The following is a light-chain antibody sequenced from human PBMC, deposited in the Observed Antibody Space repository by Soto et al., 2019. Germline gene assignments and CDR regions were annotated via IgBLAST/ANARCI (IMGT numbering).Light chain of an antibody. V-gene: IGLV2-14*03. CDR2: DVS. J-gene: IGLJ1*01. Sequence: QSVLTQPASVSGSPGQSITIYCTGTSSDVGGYDFVSWYQHHPGKAPRLMIYDVSHRPSGVSDRFSASKSGNTASLTISGLLAEDEADYYCSSYTSISTYVFGTGTKVTVL. CDR3: SSYTSISTYV. CDR1: SSDVGGYDF.